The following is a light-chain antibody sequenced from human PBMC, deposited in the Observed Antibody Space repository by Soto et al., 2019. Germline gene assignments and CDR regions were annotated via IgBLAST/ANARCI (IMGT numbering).Light chain of an antibody. CDR1: QSVSNK. J-gene: IGKJ1*01. Sequence: EIVMTQSPGTLSVSPGERATLFCRASQSVSNKLAWYQQKPGQAPRLIIYGTSTRATGIPARFSGSGSGTDFTLTISSLQSEDFAFYYCQQGNNWPWTFGQGTKVDIK. CDR3: QQGNNWPWT. CDR2: GTS. V-gene: IGKV3-15*01.